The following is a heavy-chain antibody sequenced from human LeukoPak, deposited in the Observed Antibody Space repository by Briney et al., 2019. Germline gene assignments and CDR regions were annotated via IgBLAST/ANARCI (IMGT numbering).Heavy chain of an antibody. V-gene: IGHV4-39*01. CDR1: GGSISSYY. D-gene: IGHD5-18*01. Sequence: PSETLSLTCTVSGGSISSYYWGWIRQPPGKGLEWIGSIYYSGSTYYNPSLKSRVTISVDTSKNQFSLKLSSVTAADTAVYYCARRVDTAMAHDAFDIWGQGTMVTVSS. CDR2: IYYSGST. CDR3: ARRVDTAMAHDAFDI. J-gene: IGHJ3*02.